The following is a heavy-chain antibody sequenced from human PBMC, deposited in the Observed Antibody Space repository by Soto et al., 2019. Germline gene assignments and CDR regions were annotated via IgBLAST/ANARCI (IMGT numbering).Heavy chain of an antibody. D-gene: IGHD5-12*01. CDR1: GVTLSDHT. Sequence: EVQVVESGGGMVQPGGSLRLSCAASGVTLSDHTIDWVRQAPGKGLEWVGRSRPRPAHYTTEYAASVKGRFIFSRDDSTSSMYLQMNSLKTEDTAIYFCAVDTVGTGSFWGQGTLFTASS. V-gene: IGHV3-72*01. J-gene: IGHJ4*02. CDR2: SRPRPAHYTT. CDR3: AVDTVGTGSF.